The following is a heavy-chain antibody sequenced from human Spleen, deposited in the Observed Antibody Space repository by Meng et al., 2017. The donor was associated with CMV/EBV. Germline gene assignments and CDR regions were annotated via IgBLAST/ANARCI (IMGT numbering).Heavy chain of an antibody. CDR1: GFTFSSYA. CDR3: ARDWAGYDSSGYYLY. CDR2: ISYDGSNK. Sequence: GESLKISCAASGFTFSSYAMHWVRQAPGKGREWVAVISYDGSNKYYADSVKGRFTISRDNSKNTLYLQMNSLRAEDTAVYYCARDWAGYDSSGYYLYWGQGTLVTVSS. V-gene: IGHV3-30-3*01. D-gene: IGHD3-22*01. J-gene: IGHJ4*02.